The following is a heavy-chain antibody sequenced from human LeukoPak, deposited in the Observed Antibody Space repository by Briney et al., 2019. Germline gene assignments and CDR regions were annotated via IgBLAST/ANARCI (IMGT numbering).Heavy chain of an antibody. D-gene: IGHD3-10*01. Sequence: SETLSLTYTVSGVSISSYYRSWIRQPPGKGLEWIGYIYYSGSTNYNPSLNSPVTIPVDTSKNQFSLQLSSVTAADTAVYYCARGYGSGSYPPYYWGQGTLVTVSS. CDR3: ARGYGSGSYPPYY. J-gene: IGHJ4*02. V-gene: IGHV4-59*01. CDR2: IYYSGST. CDR1: GVSISSYY.